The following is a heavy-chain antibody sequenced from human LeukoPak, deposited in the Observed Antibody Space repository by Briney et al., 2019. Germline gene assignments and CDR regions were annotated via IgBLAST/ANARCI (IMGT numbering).Heavy chain of an antibody. J-gene: IGHJ4*02. CDR2: IQHDGSRT. CDR3: ARKSVAGSLLGDLDY. Sequence: GGSLRLSCAASGFSFSTYTMNWVRQAPGKGLERVAGIQHDGSRTYYADSVKGRFTISRDNSKNTLYLEMNSLTPEDTALYYCARKSVAGSLLGDLDYWGQGTLVTVSS. V-gene: IGHV3-30-3*01. D-gene: IGHD6-19*01. CDR1: GFSFSTYT.